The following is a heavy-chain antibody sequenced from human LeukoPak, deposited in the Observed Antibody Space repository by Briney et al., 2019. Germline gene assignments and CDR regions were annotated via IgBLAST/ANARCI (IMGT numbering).Heavy chain of an antibody. CDR3: AREEGGLDV. CDR2: MNTNTGKA. D-gene: IGHD3-16*01. Sequence: GESLKISCKGSGYTFTNYWIGWVRQVPGQGPEWMGWMNTNTGKATYAQDFRGRFVFSFDSSVSTAYLEITSLQAADTAVYYCAREEGGLDVWGQGTTVIVSS. V-gene: IGHV7-4-1*02. J-gene: IGHJ6*02. CDR1: GYTFTNYW.